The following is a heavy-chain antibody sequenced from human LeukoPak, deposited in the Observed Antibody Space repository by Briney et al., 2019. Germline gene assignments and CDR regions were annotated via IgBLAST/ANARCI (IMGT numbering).Heavy chain of an antibody. J-gene: IGHJ5*02. D-gene: IGHD4/OR15-4a*01. Sequence: SQSLSLTCAISGDSVSSTSTSWNWIRQSPTRGLEWLGRTYYRSKWYGDSALSVKSRVIISQDTSKNQVSLQLNSVTPDDTAVYYCARGGRCWTVSLFDAWGQGILVTVSS. V-gene: IGHV6-1*01. CDR2: TYYRSKWYG. CDR3: ARGGRCWTVSLFDA. CDR1: GDSVSSTSTS.